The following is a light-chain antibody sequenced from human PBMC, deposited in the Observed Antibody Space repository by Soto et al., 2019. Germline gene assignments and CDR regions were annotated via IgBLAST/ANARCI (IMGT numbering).Light chain of an antibody. V-gene: IGKV3-20*01. CDR2: GAS. J-gene: IGKJ2*01. CDR3: QQYGRSPPMYT. CDR1: QSVSTSY. Sequence: EIVLTQSPGTLSLSPGERATLSCRASQSVSTSYLAWYQQKPGQAPSFLIYGASNRATGIPDRFSGTGSGTDFTLTISRLEPEDFAVYYCQQYGRSPPMYTFGQGTKLEIK.